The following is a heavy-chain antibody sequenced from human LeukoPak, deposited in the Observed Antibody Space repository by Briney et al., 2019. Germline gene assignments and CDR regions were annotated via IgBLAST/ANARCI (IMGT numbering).Heavy chain of an antibody. CDR1: GFTFDDYT. CDR3: AKDRAAAGNYFDY. CDR2: ISWDGGST. V-gene: IGHV3-43*01. Sequence: GGSLRLSCAASGFTFDDYTMHWVRQAPGKGLEWVSLISWDGGSTYYADSVKGRFTISRDNSKNSLYLQMNSLRTEDTALYYCAKDRAAAGNYFDYWGQGTLVTVPS. D-gene: IGHD6-13*01. J-gene: IGHJ4*02.